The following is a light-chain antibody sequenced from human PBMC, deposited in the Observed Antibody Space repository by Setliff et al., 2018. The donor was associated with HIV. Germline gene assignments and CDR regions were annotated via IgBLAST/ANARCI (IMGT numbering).Light chain of an antibody. Sequence: QSVLTQPPSASGTPGQRVPVSCSGRSSNIGRNYVYWYQQLPGTAPKLLISRSNQRPSGVPDRFSGSKSGTSASLAISGLRSEDEADYYCAAWDDSLSGYGFGTGT. V-gene: IGLV1-47*01. CDR2: RSN. CDR3: AAWDDSLSGYG. CDR1: SSNIGRNY. J-gene: IGLJ1*01.